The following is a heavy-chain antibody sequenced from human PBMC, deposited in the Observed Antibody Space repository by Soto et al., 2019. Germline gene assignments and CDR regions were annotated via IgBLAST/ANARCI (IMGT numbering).Heavy chain of an antibody. Sequence: ASVKVSCKASGYTFTSYDINWVRQATGQGLEWMGWMNPNSGNTGYAQKFQGRVTMTRDTSISTAYMELSSLRSEDTAVYYCARKGTMIVVVTGMDVWGQGTTVTVSS. D-gene: IGHD3-22*01. CDR3: ARKGTMIVVVTGMDV. CDR1: GYTFTSYD. CDR2: MNPNSGNT. V-gene: IGHV1-8*01. J-gene: IGHJ6*02.